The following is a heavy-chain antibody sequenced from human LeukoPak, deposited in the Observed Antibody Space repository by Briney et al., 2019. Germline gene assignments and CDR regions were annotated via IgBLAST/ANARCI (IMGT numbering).Heavy chain of an antibody. J-gene: IGHJ4*02. CDR1: GFTFSSYG. Sequence: GGSLRLSCAASGFTFSSYGMHWVRQAPGKGLEWVAFIRYDGSNKYYADSVKGRFTISRDNSKNTLYLQMNSLRAEDTAVYYCAKPPQQRVHFFDYWGQGTLVTVSS. V-gene: IGHV3-30*02. CDR2: IRYDGSNK. D-gene: IGHD1-1*01. CDR3: AKPPQQRVHFFDY.